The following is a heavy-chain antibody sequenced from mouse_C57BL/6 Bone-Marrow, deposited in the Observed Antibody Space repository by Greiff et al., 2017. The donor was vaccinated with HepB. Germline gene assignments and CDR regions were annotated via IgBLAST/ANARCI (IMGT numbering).Heavy chain of an antibody. CDR2: IYPGNSDT. V-gene: IGHV1-5*01. CDR1: GYTFTSYW. Sequence: EVQLQQSGTVLARPGASVKMSCKTSGYTFTSYWMHWVKQRPGQGLEWIGAIYPGNSDTSYNQKFKGKAKLTAVTSASTAYMELSSLTNEDSAVYYCTRWDGYYCHYYAMDYWGQGTSVTVSS. J-gene: IGHJ4*01. CDR3: TRWDGYYCHYYAMDY. D-gene: IGHD2-3*01.